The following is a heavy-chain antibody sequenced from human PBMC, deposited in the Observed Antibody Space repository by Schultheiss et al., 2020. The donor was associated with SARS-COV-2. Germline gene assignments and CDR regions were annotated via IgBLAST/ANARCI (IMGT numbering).Heavy chain of an antibody. Sequence: SQTLSLTCTVSGGSISSGGYYWSWIRQHPGKGLEWIGYIYYSGSTNYNPSLKSRVTISVDTSKNQFSLKLSSVTAADTAVYYCARGLNSGSYLMDRDAFDIWGQGTMVTVSS. V-gene: IGHV4-61*08. D-gene: IGHD1-26*01. CDR1: GGSISSGGYY. CDR2: IYYSGST. CDR3: ARGLNSGSYLMDRDAFDI. J-gene: IGHJ3*02.